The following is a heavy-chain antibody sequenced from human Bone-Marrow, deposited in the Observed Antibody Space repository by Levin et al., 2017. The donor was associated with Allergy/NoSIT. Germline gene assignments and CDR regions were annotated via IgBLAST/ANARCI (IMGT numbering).Heavy chain of an antibody. D-gene: IGHD3-10*01. CDR3: TRGRGSVVQGYMDV. Sequence: GESLKISCEASGYTFTGYHMHWVRQAPGQGLEWMGRMNPNSGGAIYAQKFQGRVTMTRDTSISTAYMEVSSLRSDDTAVYYCTRGRGSVVQGYMDVWGKGTTVTVSS. CDR2: MNPNSGGA. V-gene: IGHV1-2*06. CDR1: GYTFTGYH. J-gene: IGHJ6*03.